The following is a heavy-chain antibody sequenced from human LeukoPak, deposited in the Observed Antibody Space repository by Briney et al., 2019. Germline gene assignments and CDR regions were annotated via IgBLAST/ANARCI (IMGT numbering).Heavy chain of an antibody. D-gene: IGHD5-18*01. J-gene: IGHJ4*02. CDR3: ATYRQVLLPFES. CDR2: IFPSGGEI. V-gene: IGHV3-23*01. CDR1: GFTFSTFA. Sequence: GGSLRLSSAASGFTFSTFAMIWVRQPPGKGLEWVSSIFPSGGEIHYADSVRGRFTISRDNSKSTLSLQMNSLRVEDTAIYYCATYRQVLLPFESWGQGTLVTVSS.